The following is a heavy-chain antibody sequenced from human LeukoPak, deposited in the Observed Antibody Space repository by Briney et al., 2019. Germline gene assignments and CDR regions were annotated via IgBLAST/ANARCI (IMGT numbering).Heavy chain of an antibody. J-gene: IGHJ3*02. V-gene: IGHV4-31*03. D-gene: IGHD3-10*01. CDR1: GGSISGGGYY. CDR2: IYYSGST. CDR3: ARVNGWFGETQGAFDI. Sequence: TSETLSLTCTVSGGSISGGGYYWSWIRQHPGKGLEWIGYIYYSGSTYYNPTLKSRATISIDMSKNQLSLKLSSVTAADTAVYYCARVNGWFGETQGAFDIWGQGTMVTVSS.